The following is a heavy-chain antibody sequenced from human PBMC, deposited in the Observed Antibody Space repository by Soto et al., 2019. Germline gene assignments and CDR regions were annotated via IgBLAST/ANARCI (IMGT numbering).Heavy chain of an antibody. V-gene: IGHV3-30*18. J-gene: IGHJ6*02. CDR1: GFTFSNYG. CDR3: AKQLGYCSSTSCRDYYYGMDV. Sequence: ESGGGVVQPGRSLRLSCAASGFTFSNYGMHWVRQAPGKGLEWVAVISYDGSNKYYADSVKGRLTISRDNSKNTLYLQMNSLRTEDTAVYYCAKQLGYCSSTSCRDYYYGMDVWGRGTTVTVSS. CDR2: ISYDGSNK. D-gene: IGHD2-2*01.